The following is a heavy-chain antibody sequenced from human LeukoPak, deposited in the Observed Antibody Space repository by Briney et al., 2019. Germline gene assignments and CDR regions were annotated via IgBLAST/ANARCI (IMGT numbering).Heavy chain of an antibody. D-gene: IGHD2-8*01. J-gene: IGHJ6*02. CDR3: ARGVNDYYYYYGMDV. Sequence: GGSLRLCCAASWFTVSSNYMSWVRQAPGKGLEWVSVIYSGGSTYYADSVKGRFTISRHNSKNTLYLQMNSLRAEDTAVYYCARGVNDYYYYYGMDVWGQGTTVTVSS. V-gene: IGHV3-53*04. CDR2: IYSGGST. CDR1: WFTVSSNY.